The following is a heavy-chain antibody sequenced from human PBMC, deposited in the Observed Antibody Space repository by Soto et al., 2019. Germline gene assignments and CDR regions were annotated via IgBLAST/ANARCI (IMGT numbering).Heavy chain of an antibody. J-gene: IGHJ4*02. CDR1: GYSFGSYN. CDR2: INPSGVTT. CDR3: ARVYEYSSGWYDFDY. V-gene: IGHV1-46*01. Sequence: WASVKVSCKASGYSFGSYNMHWVRQAPGQGLEWMGVINPSGVTTNYAQKFRGRLTLTRDTSTTTVHMELSSLRSEDTAVYYCARVYEYSSGWYDFDYWGQGTLVTVSS. D-gene: IGHD6-19*01.